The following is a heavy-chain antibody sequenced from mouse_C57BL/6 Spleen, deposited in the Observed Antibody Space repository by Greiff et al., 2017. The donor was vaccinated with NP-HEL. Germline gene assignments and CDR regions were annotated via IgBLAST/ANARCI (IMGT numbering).Heavy chain of an antibody. Sequence: EVQLQQSGAELVKPGASVKIPCKASGYTFTDYNMDWVKQSPGKSLEWIGDINPNHGGTNYIQKFKGKATLPVDKSSGTAYMERRSLTSEDTAVYDCARNAPLWSDYFDYWGQGTTLTVSS. CDR3: ARNAPLWSDYFDY. D-gene: IGHD1-1*02. CDR1: GYTFTDYN. J-gene: IGHJ2*01. CDR2: INPNHGGT. V-gene: IGHV1-18*01.